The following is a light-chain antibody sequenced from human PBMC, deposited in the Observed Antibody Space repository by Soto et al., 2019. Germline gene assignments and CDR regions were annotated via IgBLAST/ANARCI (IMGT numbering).Light chain of an antibody. Sequence: EIVLTQSPGTLSLSPGERATLSCRASQSVSSSYLAWYQQKPGQAPRLLIYGASTRATGIPARFSGSGSGTEFTLTISSLEPEDFAVYYCQQRSNWPLTFGQGTRLEIK. V-gene: IGKV3D-20*02. CDR3: QQRSNWPLT. CDR2: GAS. J-gene: IGKJ5*01. CDR1: QSVSSSY.